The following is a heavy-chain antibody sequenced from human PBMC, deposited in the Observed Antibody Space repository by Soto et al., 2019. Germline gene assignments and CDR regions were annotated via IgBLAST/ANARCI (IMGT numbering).Heavy chain of an antibody. V-gene: IGHV3-73*01. D-gene: IGHD2-15*01. J-gene: IGHJ3*02. Sequence: GGSLRLSCAASGFTFSGSAIHWVRQASGKGLEWVGRIRSKANSYATAHAASVKGRFTISRDDSKNTAYLQMNSLKTEDTAVYYCTLANCSGGSCYPAFDIWCQGTMVTVSS. CDR2: IRSKANSYAT. CDR1: GFTFSGSA. CDR3: TLANCSGGSCYPAFDI.